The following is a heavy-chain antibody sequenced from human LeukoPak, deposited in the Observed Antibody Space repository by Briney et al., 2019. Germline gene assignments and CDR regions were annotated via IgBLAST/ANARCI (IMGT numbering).Heavy chain of an antibody. Sequence: GGSLRLSCAASGFTLSNYWISWVRQAPGKGLEWVANIKLDGSEKYYMNSVKGRFTISRDNAKNSLSLQMNSLRAEDTAVYYCAKDRRYYDSSGYFLYWGQGTLVTVSS. D-gene: IGHD3-22*01. J-gene: IGHJ4*02. V-gene: IGHV3-7*03. CDR3: AKDRRYYDSSGYFLY. CDR1: GFTLSNYW. CDR2: IKLDGSEK.